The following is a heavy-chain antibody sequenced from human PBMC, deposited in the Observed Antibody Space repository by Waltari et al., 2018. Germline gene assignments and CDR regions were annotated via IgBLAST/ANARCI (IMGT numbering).Heavy chain of an antibody. V-gene: IGHV4-39*07. Sequence: QVQLQESGPGLVKSSDTLSLTCTVSGGSISTTNYNWGWIRQPPGKGLEWIGSFFNGGTTFYNPSLKSRVTISVDRSTNRFSLYLHSVTATDSAVYYCVRGAFESWGQGTLVTVSS. CDR2: FFNGGTT. J-gene: IGHJ4*02. CDR3: VRGAFES. CDR1: GGSISTTNYN.